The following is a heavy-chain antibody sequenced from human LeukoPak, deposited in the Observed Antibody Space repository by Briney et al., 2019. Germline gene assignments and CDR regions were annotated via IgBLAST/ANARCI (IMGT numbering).Heavy chain of an antibody. CDR1: GFTISSYS. Sequence: GSLRLSCAASGFTISSYSMNWVRQAPGKGLEWVSYISSSSSHINNADSKRGGFTTSSDNDKNSPYLLMKIVSADGAAVDYSSGGLTTVTPLPGYWGQGTLDTVSS. V-gene: IGHV3-21*01. CDR2: ISSSSSHI. J-gene: IGHJ4*02. CDR3: SGGLTTVTPLPGY. D-gene: IGHD4-17*01.